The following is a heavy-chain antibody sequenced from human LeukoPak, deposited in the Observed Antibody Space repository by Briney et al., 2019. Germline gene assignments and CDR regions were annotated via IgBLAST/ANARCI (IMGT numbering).Heavy chain of an antibody. CDR2: ISSSGSTT. D-gene: IGHD3-22*01. Sequence: PGGSLRLSCAASGFTFSSYSMNWVRQAPGKGLGWVSHISSSGSTTYYADSVKGRFTISRDYAKNSLYLQMNSLRHEDTAVYYCARKFVGNSGYFDYWGQGTLVTVSS. J-gene: IGHJ4*02. CDR1: GFTFSSYS. CDR3: ARKFVGNSGYFDY. V-gene: IGHV3-48*02.